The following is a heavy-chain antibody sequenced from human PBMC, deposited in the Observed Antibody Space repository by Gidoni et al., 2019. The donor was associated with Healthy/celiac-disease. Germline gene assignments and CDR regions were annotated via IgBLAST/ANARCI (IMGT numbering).Heavy chain of an antibody. D-gene: IGHD4-4*01. CDR3: ARGRPYSNSKDYYYYGMDV. CDR1: GGSFSGYY. J-gene: IGHJ6*02. V-gene: IGHV4-34*01. CDR2: INHSGST. Sequence: QVQLQQWGAGLLKPSETLSLTSAVYGGSFSGYYWSWILQPPGKGLEWIGEINHSGSTNYNPSLKSRVTISVDTSKNQFALKLSSVTAADTAVYYCARGRPYSNSKDYYYYGMDVWGQGTTVTVSS.